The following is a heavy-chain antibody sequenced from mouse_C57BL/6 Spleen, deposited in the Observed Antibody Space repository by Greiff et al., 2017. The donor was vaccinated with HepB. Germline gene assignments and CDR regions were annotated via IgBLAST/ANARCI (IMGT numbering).Heavy chain of an antibody. J-gene: IGHJ3*01. CDR3: ARPSHSSGIAY. CDR1: GYTFTSYD. CDR2: IYPRDGST. Sequence: QLQLKQSGPELVKPGASVKLSCKASGYTFTSYDINWVKQRPGQGLEWIGWIYPRDGSTKYNEKFKGKATLTVDTSSSTAYMELHSLTSEDSAVYFCARPSHSSGIAYWGQGTLVTVSA. V-gene: IGHV1-85*01. D-gene: IGHD3-2*02.